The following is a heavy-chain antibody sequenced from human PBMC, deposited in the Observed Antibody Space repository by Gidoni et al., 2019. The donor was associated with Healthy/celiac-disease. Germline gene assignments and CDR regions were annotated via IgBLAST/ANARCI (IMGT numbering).Heavy chain of an antibody. CDR2: INAGNGNT. D-gene: IGHD4-4*01. Sequence: QVQLVQSGAEVKKPGASVKVSCKASGYTFTSYAMHWVRQAPGQRLEWMGWINAGNGNTKYSQKFQGRVTITRDTSASTAYMELSSLRSEDTAVYYCARGDLQSVKRPFDYWGQGTLVTVSS. CDR3: ARGDLQSVKRPFDY. CDR1: GYTFTSYA. J-gene: IGHJ4*02. V-gene: IGHV1-3*01.